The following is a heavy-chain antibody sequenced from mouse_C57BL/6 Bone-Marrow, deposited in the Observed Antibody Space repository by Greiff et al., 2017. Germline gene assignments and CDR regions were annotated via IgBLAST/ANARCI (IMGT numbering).Heavy chain of an antibody. CDR1: GFTFSSYA. CDR3: TRDGVLFFDY. D-gene: IGHD1-1*02. V-gene: IGHV5-9-1*02. Sequence: EVQVVESGAGLVKPGGSLKLSCAASGFTFSSYAMSWVRQTPEKGLEWVAYISSGGDYIYYADTVKGRFTISSDNARNTLYLQMSSLKSADTAMYYCTRDGVLFFDYWGQGTTLTVSS. J-gene: IGHJ2*01. CDR2: ISSGGDYI.